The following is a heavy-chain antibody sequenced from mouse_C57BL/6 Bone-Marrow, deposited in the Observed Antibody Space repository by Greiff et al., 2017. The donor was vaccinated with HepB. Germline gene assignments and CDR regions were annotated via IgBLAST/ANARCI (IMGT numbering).Heavy chain of an antibody. J-gene: IGHJ2*01. Sequence: QVHLKQSGAELARPGASVKLSCKASGYTFTSYGISWVKQRTGQGLEWIGEIYPRSGNTYYNEKFKGKATLPADKSSSTAYMALRSLTSEDSAVYFCARDYYGSSYGYWGQGTTLTVSS. CDR1: GYTFTSYG. CDR3: ARDYYGSSYGY. V-gene: IGHV1-81*01. D-gene: IGHD1-1*01. CDR2: IYPRSGNT.